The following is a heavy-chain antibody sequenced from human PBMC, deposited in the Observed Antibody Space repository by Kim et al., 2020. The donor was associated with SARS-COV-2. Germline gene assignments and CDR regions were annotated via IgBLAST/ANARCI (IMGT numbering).Heavy chain of an antibody. D-gene: IGHD3-10*01. Sequence: GGSLRLSCAASGFTFSSYAMTWVRQAPGKGLEWVSLIYSGGTKMHYADPVRGRFTISRDNSKSTLYLQMNCLRAEDTAVYYCAKDWLPHDDRGFYGWFDPWGQGTLVTVSS. CDR3: AKDWLPHDDRGFYGWFDP. CDR2: IYSGGTKM. V-gene: IGHV3-23*03. CDR1: GFTFSSYA. J-gene: IGHJ5*02.